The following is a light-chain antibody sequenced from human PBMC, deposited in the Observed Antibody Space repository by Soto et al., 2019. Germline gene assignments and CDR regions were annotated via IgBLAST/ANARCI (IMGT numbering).Light chain of an antibody. CDR2: DAS. CDR3: QQRSNWPIT. V-gene: IGKV3-11*01. Sequence: ISVTQSHATLSSSPWERATLSSMASQSVSRYLAWYQQKPGQAPRLLIYDASNRATGIPARFSGSGSGTDFTLTISSLEPEDFAVYYCQQRSNWPITFGQGTRLEI. J-gene: IGKJ5*01. CDR1: QSVSRY.